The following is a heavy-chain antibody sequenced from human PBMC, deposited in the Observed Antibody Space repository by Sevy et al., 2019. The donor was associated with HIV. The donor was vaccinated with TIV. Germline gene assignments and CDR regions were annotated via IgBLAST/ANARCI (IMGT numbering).Heavy chain of an antibody. CDR3: ATHRRRDGYSYGAFDI. D-gene: IGHD4-4*01. Sequence: GGSLRLSCAASGFTFSNYALSWVRQPQGKGREWVSAVRGSGGKTYYADSVKARFTISRDTSNNTLFLHMNSLRAEDTAVYYCATHRRRDGYSYGAFDIWGQGTMVTVSS. V-gene: IGHV3-23*01. CDR1: GFTFSNYA. CDR2: VRGSGGKT. J-gene: IGHJ3*02.